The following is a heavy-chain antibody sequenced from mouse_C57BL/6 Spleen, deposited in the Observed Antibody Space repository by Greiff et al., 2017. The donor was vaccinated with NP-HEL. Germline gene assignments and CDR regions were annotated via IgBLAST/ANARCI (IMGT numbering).Heavy chain of an antibody. CDR3: ARWGTANYAMDY. J-gene: IGHJ4*01. V-gene: IGHV1-4*01. D-gene: IGHD1-2*01. Sequence: QVHVKQSGAELARPGASVKMSCKASGYTFTSYTMHWVKQRPGQGLEWIGYINPSSGYTKYNQKFKDKATLTADKSSSTAYMQLSSLTSEDSAVYYCARWGTANYAMDYWGQGTSVTVSS. CDR1: GYTFTSYT. CDR2: INPSSGYT.